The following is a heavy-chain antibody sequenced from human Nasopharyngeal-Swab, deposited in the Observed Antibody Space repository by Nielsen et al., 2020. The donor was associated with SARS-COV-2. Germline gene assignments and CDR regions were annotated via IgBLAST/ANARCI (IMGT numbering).Heavy chain of an antibody. CDR3: ARGGAARPGFDY. D-gene: IGHD6-6*01. J-gene: IGHJ4*02. CDR2: IYYSGST. Sequence: WNRQPPGKGLEWIGYIYYSGSTYYNPSLKSRVTISVDTSKNQFSLKLSSVTAADTAVYYCARGGAARPGFDYWGQGTLVTVSS. V-gene: IGHV4-31*02.